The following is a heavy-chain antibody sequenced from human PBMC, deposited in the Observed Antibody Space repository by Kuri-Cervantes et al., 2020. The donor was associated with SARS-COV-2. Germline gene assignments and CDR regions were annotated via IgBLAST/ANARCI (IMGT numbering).Heavy chain of an antibody. CDR3: TTDFLPPAVTSPCFDY. V-gene: IGHV3-15*01. CDR2: IKSKTDGGTT. D-gene: IGHD4-17*01. J-gene: IGHJ4*02. Sequence: ETLSLTCAASGFTFSSYSMNWVRQAPGKGLEWVGRIKSKTDGGTTDYAAPVKGRFTISRDVSKNTLYLQMNSLKTEDTAVYYCTTDFLPPAVTSPCFDYWGQGTLVTVSS. CDR1: GFTFSSYS.